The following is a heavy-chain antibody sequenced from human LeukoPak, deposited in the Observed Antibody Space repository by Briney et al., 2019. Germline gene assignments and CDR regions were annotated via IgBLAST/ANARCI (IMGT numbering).Heavy chain of an antibody. CDR3: ARDLGVSIAAAGAS. CDR2: IIPIFGTA. J-gene: IGHJ5*02. D-gene: IGHD6-13*01. Sequence: GASVKVSCKASGGTFSSYAISWVRQAPGQGLEWMGGIIPIFGTANYAQKFQGRVTITTDESTSTACMELSSLRSEDTVVYYCARDLGVSIAAAGASWGQGTLVTVSS. V-gene: IGHV1-69*05. CDR1: GGTFSSYA.